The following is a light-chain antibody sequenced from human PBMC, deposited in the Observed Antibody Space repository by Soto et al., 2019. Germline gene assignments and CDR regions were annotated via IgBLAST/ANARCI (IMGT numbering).Light chain of an antibody. CDR2: KAS. CDR1: QSILYSSDNKNY. Sequence: DLLLTQSPDSLSESLGERATINCKSSQSILYSSDNKNYLAWYQQKPGKAPKLLIYKASTLKSGVPSRFSGSGSGTEFTLTISSLQPDDFATYYCQHYNSYSEAFGQGTKVDI. CDR3: QHYNSYSEA. V-gene: IGKV4-1*01. J-gene: IGKJ1*01.